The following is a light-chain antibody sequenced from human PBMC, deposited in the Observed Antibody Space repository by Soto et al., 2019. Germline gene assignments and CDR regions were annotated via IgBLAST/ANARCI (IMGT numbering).Light chain of an antibody. V-gene: IGKV3-15*01. CDR1: QSVNNHLGWYH. J-gene: IGKJ1*01. CDR2: GAS. Sequence: EILMTQSPAMLSVSPGETATLSCRASQSVNNHLGWYHLAWYQQKLGQTPKLLIYGASYRAPGIPGRFRGSAAETEFPLTIRGLQSDDSADYYWQQYHNLWTFGQGTKVEIK. CDR3: QQYHNLWT.